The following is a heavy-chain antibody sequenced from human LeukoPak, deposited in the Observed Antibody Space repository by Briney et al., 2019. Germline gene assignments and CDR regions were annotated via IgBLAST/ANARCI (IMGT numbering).Heavy chain of an antibody. Sequence: PSETLSLTCTVCGGSISSYYWSWIRQPPGKGLEWIGYIYYSGSTNYDPSLKSRVTISVDTSKNQFSLKLSSVTAADTAVYYCARAAGGYYYYYMDVWGKGTTVTVSS. CDR2: IYYSGST. J-gene: IGHJ6*03. CDR3: ARAAGGYYYYYMDV. V-gene: IGHV4-59*01. CDR1: GGSISSYY. D-gene: IGHD3-16*01.